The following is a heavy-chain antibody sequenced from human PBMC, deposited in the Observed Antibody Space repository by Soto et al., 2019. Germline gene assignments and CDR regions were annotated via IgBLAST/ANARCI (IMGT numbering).Heavy chain of an antibody. D-gene: IGHD2-2*01. CDR1: GGSISSGGYY. Sequence: PSETLSLTCTVSGGSISSGGYYWSWIRQHPGKGLEWIGYIYYSGSTYYNPSLKSRVTISVDTSKNQFSLKLSSVTAADTAVYYCARTSDIVVVPADTEYNWFDPWGQGTLVTVSS. J-gene: IGHJ5*02. CDR2: IYYSGST. CDR3: ARTSDIVVVPADTEYNWFDP. V-gene: IGHV4-31*03.